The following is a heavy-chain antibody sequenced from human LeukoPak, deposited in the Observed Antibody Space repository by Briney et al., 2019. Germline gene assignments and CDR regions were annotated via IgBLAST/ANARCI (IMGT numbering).Heavy chain of an antibody. Sequence: SQTLSLTCTVSGGSISSGGYYWSRIRQHPGKGLEWIGYIYYSGSTYYNPSLKSRVTISVDTSKNQFSLKLSSVTAANTAVYYCGRKIRGSGSYYKKYYFDYWGQGTLVTVSS. D-gene: IGHD3-10*01. CDR1: GGSISSGGYY. V-gene: IGHV4-31*03. CDR3: GRKIRGSGSYYKKYYFDY. CDR2: IYYSGST. J-gene: IGHJ4*02.